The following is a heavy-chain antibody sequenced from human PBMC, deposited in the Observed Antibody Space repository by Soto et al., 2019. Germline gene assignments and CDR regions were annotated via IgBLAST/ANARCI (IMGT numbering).Heavy chain of an antibody. CDR1: GFTFSSHG. Sequence: QVQLVGSGGGVVQPGRSLRLSCEASGFTFSSHGMHWVRQAPGKGLEWLAVISYDGNNKYYADSVKGRFTISRDNSKNTLYLQMNSLRAEDTAVYSCAKDHLPTTITTPWFDPWGQGTLVTVSS. V-gene: IGHV3-30*18. CDR3: AKDHLPTTITTPWFDP. CDR2: ISYDGNNK. J-gene: IGHJ5*02. D-gene: IGHD4-17*01.